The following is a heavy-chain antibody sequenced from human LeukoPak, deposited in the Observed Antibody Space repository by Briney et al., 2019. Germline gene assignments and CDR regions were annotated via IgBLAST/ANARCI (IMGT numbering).Heavy chain of an antibody. J-gene: IGHJ4*02. CDR1: GFTFSNAW. Sequence: GGSLRLSCAASGFTFSNAWMNWVRQAPGKGLEWVGRIKSKTDGGTTDYAAPVKGRFTISRDNAKNTLYLQMNSLRADDTAVYYCAGGRLVAASKAVAIDYWGQGTLVTVSS. CDR3: AGGRLVAASKAVAIDY. V-gene: IGHV3-15*07. CDR2: IKSKTDGGTT. D-gene: IGHD5-12*01.